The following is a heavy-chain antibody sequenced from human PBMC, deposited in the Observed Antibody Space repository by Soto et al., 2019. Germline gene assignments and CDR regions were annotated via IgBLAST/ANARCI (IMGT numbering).Heavy chain of an antibody. V-gene: IGHV1-69*01. J-gene: IGHJ4*02. CDR3: ASNIVGTNDFES. D-gene: IGHD5-12*01. CDR2: IIPFLNTS. CDR1: GGTFTSYT. Sequence: QMELVQSGAEVKKSGSSMTVSCKASGGTFTSYTFSWVRQAPGQGLEWMGGIIPFLNTSNYAQKFPARVTITADGSTNTVYMELSSLTSEDTAIYYCASNIVGTNDFESWGQGTLVTVSS.